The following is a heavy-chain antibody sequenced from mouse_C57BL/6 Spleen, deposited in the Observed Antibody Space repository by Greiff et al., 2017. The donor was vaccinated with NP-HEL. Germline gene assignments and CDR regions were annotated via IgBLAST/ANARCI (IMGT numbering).Heavy chain of an antibody. D-gene: IGHD1-1*01. J-gene: IGHJ4*01. CDR3: AKDYGRSDYYAMDY. Sequence: VQLQQSGPGLVQPSQSLSLTCTVSGFSLPSYGLYWVRQSPGKGLEWWGVLWSGGSTAYNAAFMSRLIITRENSKNQVFFKMNSLQTDDTAIYYCAKDYGRSDYYAMDYWGQGTSVTVSS. CDR1: GFSLPSYG. CDR2: LWSGGST. V-gene: IGHV2-5*01.